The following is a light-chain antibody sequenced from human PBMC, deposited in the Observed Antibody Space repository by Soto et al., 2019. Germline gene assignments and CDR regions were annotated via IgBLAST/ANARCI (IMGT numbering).Light chain of an antibody. Sequence: FTKLQATVPLSPGERANISCRASQSVSSSYLAWSQQKPVQVPGLVIYGASRRATGIPDRFSGSVSGTDFTLTIIRLEPGDFAVYYCQQYGGALRTFGQWTKV. CDR1: QSVSSSY. CDR3: QQYGGALRT. CDR2: GAS. J-gene: IGKJ1*01. V-gene: IGKV3-20*01.